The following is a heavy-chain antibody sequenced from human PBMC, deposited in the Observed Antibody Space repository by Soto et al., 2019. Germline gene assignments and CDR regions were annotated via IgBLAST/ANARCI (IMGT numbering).Heavy chain of an antibody. J-gene: IGHJ4*02. CDR2: IYQSGSA. CDR1: GGSISNSNW. Sequence: QVQVQESGPGLVKPSGTLSLTCAVSGGSISNSNWWSWVRQSPGKGLEWIGEIYQSGSAKYNPSLKSRVAISLDTSNNQCLLQLSSVTAADTAVYYCARGPWPGSSCQEYWGQGTLVTVAS. CDR3: ARGPWPGSSCQEY. D-gene: IGHD2-15*01. V-gene: IGHV4-4*02.